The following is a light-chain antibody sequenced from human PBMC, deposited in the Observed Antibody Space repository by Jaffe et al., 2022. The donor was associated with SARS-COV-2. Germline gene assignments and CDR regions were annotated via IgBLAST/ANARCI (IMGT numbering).Light chain of an antibody. CDR3: QQSYKTPYT. CDR2: AAS. Sequence: DIQMTQSPSSLSAAVGHRVTITCRASQRISSYLNWYQQKPGKAPNLLIYAASSLQSGVPSRFSGSGSGTDFTLTISSLQPEDSATYYCQQSYKTPYTFGQGTKLEIK. V-gene: IGKV1-39*01. J-gene: IGKJ2*01. CDR1: QRISSY.